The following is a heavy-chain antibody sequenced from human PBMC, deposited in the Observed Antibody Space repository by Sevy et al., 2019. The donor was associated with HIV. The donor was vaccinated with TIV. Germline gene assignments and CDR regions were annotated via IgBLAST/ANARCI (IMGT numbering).Heavy chain of an antibody. CDR2: IKSKTDGGTT. V-gene: IGHV3-15*07. CDR3: TTDGITIFGVVLSDYYGMDV. J-gene: IGHJ6*02. Sequence: GGSLRLSCAASGFTFSNAWMNWVRQAPGKGLEWVGRIKSKTDGGTTDYAAPVKGRFTISRDDSKNTLYLQMNSLKTEDTAVYYCTTDGITIFGVVLSDYYGMDVRGQGTTVTVSS. CDR1: GFTFSNAW. D-gene: IGHD3-3*01.